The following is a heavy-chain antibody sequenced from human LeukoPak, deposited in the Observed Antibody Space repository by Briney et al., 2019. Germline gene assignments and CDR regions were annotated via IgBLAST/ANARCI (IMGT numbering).Heavy chain of an antibody. Sequence: GGSLRLSCAASGFTFSSYGMHWVRQAPGKGLEWVAFIRYDGSNKYYADSVKGRFTISRDNSKNTLYLQMNSLRAEDTAVYYCAKVALDPPSSYVADYWGQGTLVTVSS. CDR2: IRYDGSNK. J-gene: IGHJ4*02. CDR1: GFTFSSYG. V-gene: IGHV3-30*02. D-gene: IGHD5-18*01. CDR3: AKVALDPPSSYVADY.